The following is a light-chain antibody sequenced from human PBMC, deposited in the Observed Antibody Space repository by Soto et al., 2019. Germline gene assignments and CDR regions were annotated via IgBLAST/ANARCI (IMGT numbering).Light chain of an antibody. Sequence: QSVLTQPRSVSGSPGQSVTISCTGTGSDVGGYNFVSWYQQHPGKAPKVMIYDVSYRPSGVPDRFSGSKSANTASLTISGLQAEDEADYHCCSYAGGYTYVFGTGTKLTVL. CDR2: DVS. V-gene: IGLV2-11*01. CDR3: CSYAGGYTYV. CDR1: GSDVGGYNF. J-gene: IGLJ1*01.